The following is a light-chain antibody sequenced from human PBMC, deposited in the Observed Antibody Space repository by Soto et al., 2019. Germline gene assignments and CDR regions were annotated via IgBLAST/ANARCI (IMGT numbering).Light chain of an antibody. Sequence: QSVLTQPASVSGSPGQSITISCTGTSSDVGGYNYVSWYQQHPGKAPKLMIYDVSSRPSGVSNRFSGSKSGNTASLTISGRQAADEADYYCSSYTSSSTLRVFGTGTKVTVL. CDR2: DVS. V-gene: IGLV2-14*03. CDR3: SSYTSSSTLRV. J-gene: IGLJ1*01. CDR1: SSDVGGYNY.